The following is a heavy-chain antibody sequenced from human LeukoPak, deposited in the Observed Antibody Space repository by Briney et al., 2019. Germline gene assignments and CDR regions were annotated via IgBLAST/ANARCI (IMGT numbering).Heavy chain of an antibody. D-gene: IGHD4-17*01. CDR2: IKQDGSEK. V-gene: IGHV3-7*01. Sequence: GGSLRLSCAASGFTFSSYWMSWVRQAPGKGLEWVANIKQDGSEKYYVDSVKGRFTVSRDNAKKSLYLRMSSLRVEDTAVYYCARDPSLESDYGVYSADWGQGTLVTVAS. CDR1: GFTFSSYW. CDR3: ARDPSLESDYGVYSAD. J-gene: IGHJ4*02.